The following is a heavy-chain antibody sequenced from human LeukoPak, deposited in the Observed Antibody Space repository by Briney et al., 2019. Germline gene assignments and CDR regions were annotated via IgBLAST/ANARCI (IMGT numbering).Heavy chain of an antibody. CDR2: IFYSGNT. CDR1: GGSISSGGYS. J-gene: IGHJ2*01. Sequence: PLETLSLTCAVSGGSISSGGYSWSWIRQPPGKGLEWIGYIFYSGNTYYNPSLKSRVTISVDTSKNQFSLKLSSVTAADTAVYYCARSGDTRYRPYYYDSSGYQLPPNWYFDLWGRGTLVTVSS. V-gene: IGHV4-30-4*07. CDR3: ARSGDTRYRPYYYDSSGYQLPPNWYFDL. D-gene: IGHD3-22*01.